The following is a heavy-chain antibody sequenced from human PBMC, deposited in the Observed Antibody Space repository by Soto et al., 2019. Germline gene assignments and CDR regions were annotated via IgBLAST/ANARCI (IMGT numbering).Heavy chain of an antibody. CDR3: DAGSDYYSCYMDV. CDR1: GFTVRTNY. V-gene: IGHV3-66*01. CDR2: IYSGGST. D-gene: IGHD5-12*01. J-gene: IGHJ6*03. Sequence: GGSLRLSCAASGFTVRTNYMSWVRQAPGKGLEWVSVIYSGGSTYYADSVKGRFTISRDNSKNTLYLQMNSLRAEDTAVYYCDAGSDYYSCYMDVWGKGTTVTVSS.